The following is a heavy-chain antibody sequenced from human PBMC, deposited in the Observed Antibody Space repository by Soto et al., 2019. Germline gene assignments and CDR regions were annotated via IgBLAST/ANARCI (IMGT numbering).Heavy chain of an antibody. V-gene: IGHV3-33*01. CDR3: ASESGGQPTGYYYGMDV. J-gene: IGHJ6*02. Sequence: QVQLVESGGGVVQPGRSLRLSCAASGFTFSSYGMHWVRQAPGKGLEWVAVIWYDGSNKYYADSVKGRFTISRDNSKNTLYLQMNSLRAEDTAVYYCASESGGQPTGYYYGMDVWGQGTTVTVSS. D-gene: IGHD1-1*01. CDR2: IWYDGSNK. CDR1: GFTFSSYG.